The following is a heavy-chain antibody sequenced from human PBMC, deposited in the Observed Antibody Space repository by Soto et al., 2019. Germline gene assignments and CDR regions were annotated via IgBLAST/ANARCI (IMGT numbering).Heavy chain of an antibody. CDR1: GFTFSSYA. V-gene: IGHV3-23*01. Sequence: EVQLLESGGGLVQPGGSLRLSCAASGFTFSSYAMSWVRQAPGKGLEWVSAISGSGGSTYYADSVKGRFTISRDNSKNTLYLQMNSLRAEDTAVYYCAKDRPNIVLMVYAGSEYFRHWGQGTLVTVSS. J-gene: IGHJ1*01. CDR3: AKDRPNIVLMVYAGSEYFRH. CDR2: ISGSGGST. D-gene: IGHD2-8*01.